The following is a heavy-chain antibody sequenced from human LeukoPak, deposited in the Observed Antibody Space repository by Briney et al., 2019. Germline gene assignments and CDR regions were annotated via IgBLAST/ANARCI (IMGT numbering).Heavy chain of an antibody. CDR3: ARESVMATIVYAFDI. D-gene: IGHD5-24*01. Sequence: ASVKVSCKASGGTFSSYAISWVRQAPGQGLEWMGGIIPIFGTANYAQKFQGRVTITTDESTSTAYMELSSLRSEDTAVYYCARESVMATIVYAFDIWGQGTMVTVSS. J-gene: IGHJ3*02. CDR2: IIPIFGTA. V-gene: IGHV1-69*05. CDR1: GGTFSSYA.